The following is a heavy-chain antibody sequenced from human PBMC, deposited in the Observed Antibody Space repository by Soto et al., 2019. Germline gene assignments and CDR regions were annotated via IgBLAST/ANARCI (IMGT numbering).Heavy chain of an antibody. J-gene: IGHJ5*02. Sequence: QVHLQQWGAGLLKPSETLSLTCAVYGGSFSGYYWSWIRQPPGRGLEWIGEINHSGTTNYNPSLKSRVTISVDTSKNQFSLRVTSVTAADTALYYCARRTAGGSETDFNSWFDPWGQGTLVTVSS. CDR1: GGSFSGYY. V-gene: IGHV4-34*01. D-gene: IGHD3-10*01. CDR2: INHSGTT. CDR3: ARRTAGGSETDFNSWFDP.